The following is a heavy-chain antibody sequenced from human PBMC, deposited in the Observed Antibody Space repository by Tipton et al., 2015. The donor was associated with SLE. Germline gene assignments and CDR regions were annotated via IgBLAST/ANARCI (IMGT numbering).Heavy chain of an antibody. CDR3: ARGYSSSWYREFFDS. CDR1: GGSISSYY. J-gene: IGHJ2*01. Sequence: TLSLTCTVSGGSISSYYWSWIRQPAGGELEWIGRIYNSGSTNSNPSLMSRVTMSVDTSKNQFSLRLRSATAADTAFYYCARGYSSSWYREFFDSWGRGTLVTVSS. CDR2: IYNSGST. V-gene: IGHV4-4*07. D-gene: IGHD6-13*01.